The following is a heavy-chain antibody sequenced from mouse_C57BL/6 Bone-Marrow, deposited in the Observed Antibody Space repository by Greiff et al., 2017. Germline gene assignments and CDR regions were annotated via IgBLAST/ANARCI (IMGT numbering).Heavy chain of an antibody. CDR1: GYTFTSYW. CDR3: ARENLDSLYAMDY. D-gene: IGHD3-2*01. Sequence: QVQLQQPGAELVMPGASVKLSCKASGYTFTSYWMHWVKQRPGQGLEWIGEIDPSDSYTNYKQKFKGKSTLTVDKSSSTSYMQLSILTSEDSAVYYCARENLDSLYAMDYWGQGTSVTVSS. J-gene: IGHJ4*01. CDR2: IDPSDSYT. V-gene: IGHV1-69*01.